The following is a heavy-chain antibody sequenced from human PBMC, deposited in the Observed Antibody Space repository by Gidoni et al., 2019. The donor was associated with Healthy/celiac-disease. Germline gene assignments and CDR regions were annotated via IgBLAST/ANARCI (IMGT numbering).Heavy chain of an antibody. V-gene: IGHV3-23*01. D-gene: IGHD3-22*01. J-gene: IGHJ4*02. Sequence: EVQLLESGGGWVQPGGSLRLSCAAAGSTFSSYAMSWVRQAQGKGLEWVSAMSGSGGSTYYADSVKGRFTISRDNSKNTLYLQMNSLRAEDTAVYYCAKRGLDSSGYYNGFDYWGQGTLVTVSS. CDR2: MSGSGGST. CDR3: AKRGLDSSGYYNGFDY. CDR1: GSTFSSYA.